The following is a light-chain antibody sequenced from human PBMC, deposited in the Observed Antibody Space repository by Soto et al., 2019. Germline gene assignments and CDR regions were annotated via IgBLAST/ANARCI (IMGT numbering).Light chain of an antibody. Sequence: IVCMQSRGTLSLSPGARATLSGRASQSVSSAYLAWYQQKPGQAPRLLIFGTSSRATGIPDRFSCSGSGTDFTLTISRLEPEDFAVYYCQQYHSSLWTFGQGTEVDI. V-gene: IGKV3-20*01. CDR1: QSVSSAY. CDR3: QQYHSSLWT. CDR2: GTS. J-gene: IGKJ1*01.